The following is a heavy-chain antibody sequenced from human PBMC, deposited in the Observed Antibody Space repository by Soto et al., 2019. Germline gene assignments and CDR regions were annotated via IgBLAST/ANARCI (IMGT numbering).Heavy chain of an antibody. CDR3: ARRAGEYCSSTSCYPDYYYYYMDV. Sequence: SETLSLTCTVSGGSISSSSYYWGWIRQPPGKGLEWIGSIYYSGSTYYNPSLKSRVTISVDTSKNQFSLKLSSVTAADTAVYYCARRAGEYCSSTSCYPDYYYYYMDVWGKGTTVTSP. J-gene: IGHJ6*03. CDR1: GGSISSSSYY. CDR2: IYYSGST. D-gene: IGHD2-2*01. V-gene: IGHV4-39*01.